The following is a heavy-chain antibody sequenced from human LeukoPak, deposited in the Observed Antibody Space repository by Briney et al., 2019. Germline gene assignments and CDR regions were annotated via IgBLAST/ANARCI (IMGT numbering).Heavy chain of an antibody. Sequence: GGSLRLSCAASGFTFSSYAMSWVRQAPGKGLEWVSAIRGSGDRTHYADSVKGRFTISRDNSKNTLYLQMNSLRAEDTAVYYCAKDSKIVGATFRSYHYMDVWGKGTTVTISS. V-gene: IGHV3-23*01. J-gene: IGHJ6*03. CDR1: GFTFSSYA. CDR2: IRGSGDRT. D-gene: IGHD1-26*01. CDR3: AKDSKIVGATFRSYHYMDV.